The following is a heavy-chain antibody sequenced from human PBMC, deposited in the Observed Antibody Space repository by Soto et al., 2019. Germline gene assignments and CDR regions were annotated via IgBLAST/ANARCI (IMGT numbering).Heavy chain of an antibody. CDR1: GYRFCSYW. CDR2: MYAGDSDT. Sequence: RGESLKISCKGSGYRFCSYWSGWVRQMPGKGLEWMGIMYAGDSDTRYSPSFQGQVTISADKSFSTAYPQWSSLKASDTAMYYCARQEYSSWSPAFDFWGQGTMVTVSS. CDR3: ARQEYSSWSPAFDF. J-gene: IGHJ3*01. D-gene: IGHD6-6*01. V-gene: IGHV5-51*01.